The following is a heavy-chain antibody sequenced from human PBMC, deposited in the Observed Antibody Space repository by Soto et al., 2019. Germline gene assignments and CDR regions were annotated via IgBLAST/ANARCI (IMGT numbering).Heavy chain of an antibody. CDR3: ARDSIGGGAPYYFDF. J-gene: IGHJ4*02. Sequence: DSVKVSCKTSGYIFSAYYMYWVRQTPGHGLEWMGGINTDSGDTHYAQKFQGRVTMTRDRSISTAYMELTSLTSDDTAVYYCARDSIGGGAPYYFDFWGRGTLVTVSS. CDR1: GYIFSAYY. CDR2: INTDSGDT. D-gene: IGHD3-16*01. V-gene: IGHV1-2*02.